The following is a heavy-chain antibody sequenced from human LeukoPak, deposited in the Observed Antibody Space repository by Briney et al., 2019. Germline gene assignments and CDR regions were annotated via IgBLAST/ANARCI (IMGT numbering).Heavy chain of an antibody. D-gene: IGHD5-18*01. Sequence: PSETLSLTCSVSGGSISSSSYFWGWIRQPPGKGLEWIVRIYYSGSTYSNPSLTSRVTISVDTSKSQCSLKLSSVTAADTAVYYCARDGYTYGSFDYWGQGTLVTVSS. V-gene: IGHV4-39*01. CDR1: GGSISSSSYF. J-gene: IGHJ4*02. CDR3: ARDGYTYGSFDY. CDR2: IYYSGST.